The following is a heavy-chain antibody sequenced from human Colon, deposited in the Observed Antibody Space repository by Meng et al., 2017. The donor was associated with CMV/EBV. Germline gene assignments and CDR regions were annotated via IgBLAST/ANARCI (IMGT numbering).Heavy chain of an antibody. D-gene: IGHD3-3*02. Sequence: SETLSLTCTVSGASVNSDSHYWSWIRQPPGKGLEYIGYVYYSGATNYNPFFKSRVTISVDTSKNQFSLKLTSVTAADTAVYYCSRGNSAFWDIDSFGQGTLVTVSS. CDR2: VYYSGAT. CDR1: GASVNSDSHY. CDR3: SRGNSAFWDIDS. V-gene: IGHV4-61*01. J-gene: IGHJ4*02.